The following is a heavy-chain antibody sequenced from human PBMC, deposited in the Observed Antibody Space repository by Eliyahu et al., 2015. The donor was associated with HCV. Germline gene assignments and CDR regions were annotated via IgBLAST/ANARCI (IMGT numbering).Heavy chain of an antibody. D-gene: IGHD6-19*01. V-gene: IGHV4-59*01. Sequence: QVQLQESGPGLVKPSETLSLTCIVSXGSITTYYWSXIRQPPGKGLEGIGXIHYSGSTTYNPSXKSRVTISVDTSKNQFSLNLTSVTAADTAVYYCASGGGGIAVAGTGGWFDPWGQGTLVTVSS. CDR1: XGSITTYY. J-gene: IGHJ5*02. CDR3: ASGGGGIAVAGTGGWFDP. CDR2: IHYSGST.